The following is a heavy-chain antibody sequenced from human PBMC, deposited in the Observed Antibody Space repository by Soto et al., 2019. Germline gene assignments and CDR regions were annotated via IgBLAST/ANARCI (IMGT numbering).Heavy chain of an antibody. V-gene: IGHV4-30-2*01. CDR1: GGSISSGGYS. CDR3: ARDGGVGLYYFDY. J-gene: IGHJ4*02. CDR2: IYHSGST. Sequence: KPSETLSLTCAVSGGSISSGGYSWSWIRQPPGKGLEWIGYIYHSGSTYYNPSLKSRVTISVDRSKNQFSLKLSSVTAADTAVYYCARDGGVGLYYFDYWGQGTLVTVSS. D-gene: IGHD3-16*01.